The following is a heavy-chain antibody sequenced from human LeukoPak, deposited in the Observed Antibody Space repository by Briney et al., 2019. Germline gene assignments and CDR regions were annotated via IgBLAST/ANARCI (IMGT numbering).Heavy chain of an antibody. V-gene: IGHV1-69*05. CDR3: ARTGEPYDFWSGYYGNWFDP. CDR1: GGTFSSYA. CDR2: IIPIFGTA. J-gene: IGHJ5*02. D-gene: IGHD3-3*01. Sequence: SVKVSCKASGGTFSSYAISWARQAPGQGLEWMGGIIPIFGTANHAQKFQGRVTITTDESTSTAYMELSSLRSEDTAVYYCARTGEPYDFWSGYYGNWFDPWPGNPGHRLL.